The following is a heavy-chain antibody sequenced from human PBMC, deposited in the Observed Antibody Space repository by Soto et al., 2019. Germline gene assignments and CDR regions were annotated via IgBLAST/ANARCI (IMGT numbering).Heavy chain of an antibody. J-gene: IGHJ6*02. CDR3: ARILHNTTSYYDHSYGMDV. Sequence: PGESLKISCKGSGYSFPSQWIGWVRQTPGKGLEWMGSIYPADSDTRYSPSFQGQVTISADKSIRTAYLEWSNLKASDTAMYYCARILHNTTSYYDHSYGMDVWGQGTTVTVSS. CDR2: IYPADSDT. CDR1: GYSFPSQW. V-gene: IGHV5-51*01. D-gene: IGHD1-20*01.